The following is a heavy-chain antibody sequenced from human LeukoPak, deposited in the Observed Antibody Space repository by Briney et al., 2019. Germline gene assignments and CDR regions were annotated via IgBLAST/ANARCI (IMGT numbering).Heavy chain of an antibody. Sequence: ASVNVSCKASGYTFTSYDIHWVRPATGQGLEWMGWMNPNSGNTGYAQKFQGRVTMTRNTSISTAYMELSSLRSEDTAVYYCARDASSNGDYWGQGTLVTVSS. CDR1: GYTFTSYD. CDR3: ARDASSNGDY. CDR2: MNPNSGNT. D-gene: IGHD6-13*01. J-gene: IGHJ4*02. V-gene: IGHV1-8*01.